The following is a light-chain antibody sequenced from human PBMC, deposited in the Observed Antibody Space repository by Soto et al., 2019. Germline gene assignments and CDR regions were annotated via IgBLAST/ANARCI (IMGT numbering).Light chain of an antibody. J-gene: IGKJ1*01. CDR1: PGISNY. V-gene: IGKV1-27*01. Sequence: DIQLTQSPSSLSTSVGDRVTITCRASPGISNYLAWYQQKPGKVPKLLIYAASTLQSGVPSRFSGSGSGTEFTLTISSLQPEDVATYYGQKDNSAPWTFGQGTKVEIK. CDR3: QKDNSAPWT. CDR2: AAS.